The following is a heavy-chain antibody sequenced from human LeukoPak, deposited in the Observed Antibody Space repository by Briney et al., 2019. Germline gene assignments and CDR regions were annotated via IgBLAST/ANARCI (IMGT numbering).Heavy chain of an antibody. J-gene: IGHJ4*02. V-gene: IGHV3-33*01. Sequence: GSLRLSCAASGFSFSAYGVHWVRQARGKGLEWVAVIWYDGSSKDYADSVKGRFTLSRDNSKNTLYLQMNSLTVEDTAVYYCARSQSSSLIDYWGQGTLVTASS. D-gene: IGHD6-13*01. CDR3: ARSQSSSLIDY. CDR2: IWYDGSSK. CDR1: GFSFSAYG.